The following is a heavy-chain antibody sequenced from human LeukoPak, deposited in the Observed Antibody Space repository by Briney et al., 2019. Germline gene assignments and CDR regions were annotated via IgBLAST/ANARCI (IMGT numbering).Heavy chain of an antibody. CDR1: GFTFSSYA. CDR2: ISSSSSYI. V-gene: IGHV3-21*01. J-gene: IGHJ6*02. D-gene: IGHD2-2*01. CDR3: ASEDIVVVPAAMVNYYYGMDV. Sequence: GGSLRLSCAASGFTFSSYAMSWVRQAPGKGLEWVSSISSSSSYIYYADSVKGRFTISRDNAKNSLYLQMNSLRAEDTAVYYCASEDIVVVPAAMVNYYYGMDVWGQGTTVTVS.